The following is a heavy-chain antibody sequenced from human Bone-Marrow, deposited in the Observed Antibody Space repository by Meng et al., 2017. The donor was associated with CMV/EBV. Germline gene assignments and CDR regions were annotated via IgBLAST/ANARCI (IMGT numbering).Heavy chain of an antibody. CDR3: AKERSTAYYYYGLDA. D-gene: IGHD2-2*01. Sequence: GESLKISCAASGFTFSRYDMHWVRQRTGKGLEWVSLISWDGGNTSYADSVRGRFTISRDNSKNSLYLQMNSLRAEDTALYYCAKERSTAYYYYGLDAWGQGTTVTVSS. CDR2: ISWDGGNT. CDR1: GFTFSRYD. J-gene: IGHJ6*02. V-gene: IGHV3-43D*03.